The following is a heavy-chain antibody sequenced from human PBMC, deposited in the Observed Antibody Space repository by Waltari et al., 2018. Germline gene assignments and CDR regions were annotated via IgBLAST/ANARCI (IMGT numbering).Heavy chain of an antibody. CDR2: IGSSSSFM. V-gene: IGHV3-21*02. J-gene: IGHJ6*02. D-gene: IGHD6-19*01. CDR1: GFKFSAYA. Sequence: EVQLVESGGGLVKPGGSLRLSCVASGFKFSAYAMNWVRQAPGKGLEWVSSIGSSSSFMDYADSVRGRFTVSRDNVKNTLYLQMDTLRAEDTAVYYCAREGAEQWVVEDYGMDVWGQGTTVTVSS. CDR3: AREGAEQWVVEDYGMDV.